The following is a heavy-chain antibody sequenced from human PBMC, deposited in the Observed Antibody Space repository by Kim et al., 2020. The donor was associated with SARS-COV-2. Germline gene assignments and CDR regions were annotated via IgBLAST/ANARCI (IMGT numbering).Heavy chain of an antibody. Sequence: NYAQKFQERVTITRDMSTSTAYMELSSLRSEDTAVYYCAADPLHSGYVPYYYGMDVWGQGTTVTVSS. J-gene: IGHJ6*02. CDR3: AADPLHSGYVPYYYGMDV. V-gene: IGHV1-58*01. D-gene: IGHD5-12*01.